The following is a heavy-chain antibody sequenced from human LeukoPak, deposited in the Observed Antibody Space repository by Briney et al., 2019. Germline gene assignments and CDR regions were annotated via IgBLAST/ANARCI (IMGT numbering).Heavy chain of an antibody. J-gene: IGHJ4*02. Sequence: GGSLGLSCAASGFTFSSYAMSWVRQAPGKGLEWVSAISGSGGSTYYADSVKGRFTISRDNSKNTLYLQMNSLRAEDTAVYYCAKGRGSYYYFDYWGQGTLVTVSS. D-gene: IGHD1-26*01. V-gene: IGHV3-23*01. CDR2: ISGSGGST. CDR3: AKGRGSYYYFDY. CDR1: GFTFSSYA.